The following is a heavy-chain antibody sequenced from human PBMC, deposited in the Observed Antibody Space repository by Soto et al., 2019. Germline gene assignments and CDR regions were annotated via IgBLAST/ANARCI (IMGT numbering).Heavy chain of an antibody. CDR3: ASAYYDSRGFQDR. CDR1: GFTFSNYV. V-gene: IGHV3-23*01. Sequence: EVQLLESGGALVEPGGSLRLSCDTSGFTFSNYVMTWVRQAPGRGLEWGSSISGSGDGRSYGDYVKGRFTISRYNSEKTLYLQMNSLRSEDTATYLCASAYYDSRGFQDRWGQGTLVTVSS. D-gene: IGHD3-22*01. CDR2: ISGSGDGR. J-gene: IGHJ5*02.